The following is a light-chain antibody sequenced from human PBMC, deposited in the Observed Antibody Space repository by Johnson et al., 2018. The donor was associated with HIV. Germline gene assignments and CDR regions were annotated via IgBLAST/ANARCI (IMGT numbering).Light chain of an antibody. V-gene: IGLV1-51*01. CDR1: SSNIGNNF. CDR3: GTWDISLSAGGV. Sequence: QSVLTQPPSVSAAPGQKVTISCSGSSSNIGNNFVSWYQQLPGTAPKLLIYDNNKRPSGIPDRFSGSKSGTSATLAITRLQTGDEADYYFGTWDISLSAGGVFGPGTKVTVL. J-gene: IGLJ1*01. CDR2: DNN.